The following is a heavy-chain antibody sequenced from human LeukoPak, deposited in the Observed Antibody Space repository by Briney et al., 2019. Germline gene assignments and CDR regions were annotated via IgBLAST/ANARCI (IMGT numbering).Heavy chain of an antibody. J-gene: IGHJ4*02. CDR3: AKDGDSSGWYYFDY. D-gene: IGHD6-19*01. Sequence: GGSLRLSCAASGFTFSRYGMHWVRQAPGKGLEWVAVISYDGSNKYYADSVKGRFTISRDNSKNTLYLQMNSLRAEDTAVYYWAKDGDSSGWYYFDYWGQGTLVTVSS. CDR2: ISYDGSNK. CDR1: GFTFSRYG. V-gene: IGHV3-30*18.